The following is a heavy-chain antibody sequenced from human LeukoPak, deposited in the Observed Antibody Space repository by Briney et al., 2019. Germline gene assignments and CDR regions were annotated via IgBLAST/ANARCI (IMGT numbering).Heavy chain of an antibody. Sequence: PSETLSLTCTVSGGSISSYYWSWIRQPAGKGLEWIGRIYTSGSTDYNPSLKSRVTISVDKSKNQFSLKLSSVTAADTAVYYCARDVMTTRSFDYWGQGTLVTVSS. D-gene: IGHD3-22*01. CDR2: IYTSGST. CDR1: GGSISSYY. CDR3: ARDVMTTRSFDY. V-gene: IGHV4-4*07. J-gene: IGHJ4*02.